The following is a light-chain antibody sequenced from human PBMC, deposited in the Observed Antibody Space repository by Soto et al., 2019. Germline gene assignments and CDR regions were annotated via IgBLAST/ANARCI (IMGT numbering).Light chain of an antibody. CDR1: QSVSSN. J-gene: IGKJ1*01. Sequence: EIVMTQSPATLSVSPGERATLSCRAGQSVSSNLAWYQQKPGQAPRLLIYGASIRATGIPARFSGSGSGTEFTLTISSLQSEDFAVYYCQQYNNWRTFGQGTKVEIK. V-gene: IGKV3D-15*01. CDR3: QQYNNWRT. CDR2: GAS.